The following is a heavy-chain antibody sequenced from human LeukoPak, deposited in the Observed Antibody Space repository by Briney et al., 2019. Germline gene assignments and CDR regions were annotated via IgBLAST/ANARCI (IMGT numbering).Heavy chain of an antibody. D-gene: IGHD6-19*01. CDR3: AKHDYSGDWYSLGGD. J-gene: IGHJ4*02. V-gene: IGHV3-30*18. CDR1: GFTFSDYG. Sequence: GGSLRLSCAASGFTFSDYGMHWVRQAPGKGLEWVAVISYDGSKKFYADSVRGRFIISRDHSGNTLFLQMSSLRPEDTAVYYCAKHDYSGDWYSLGGDWGQGTLVTVSS. CDR2: ISYDGSKK.